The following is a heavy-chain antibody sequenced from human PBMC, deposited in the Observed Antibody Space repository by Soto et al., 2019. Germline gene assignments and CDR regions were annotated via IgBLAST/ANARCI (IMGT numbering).Heavy chain of an antibody. CDR1: GGSISSSRSY. J-gene: IGHJ5*02. D-gene: IGHD6-13*01. Sequence: QLQLQESGPGLVKPSETLSLTCNVSGGSISSSRSYWAWFRQPPAKELEWIANIFYAGNTYYDPSLKSRVTVSVDTSKNQFSLKLDSVIAADTAVYYCARQAAAPGIDLWFDPWGQGTLVTVSS. CDR2: IFYAGNT. CDR3: ARQAAAPGIDLWFDP. V-gene: IGHV4-39*01.